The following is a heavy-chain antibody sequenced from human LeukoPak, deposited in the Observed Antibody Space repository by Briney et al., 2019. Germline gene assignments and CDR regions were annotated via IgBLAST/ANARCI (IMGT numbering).Heavy chain of an antibody. D-gene: IGHD3-10*01. V-gene: IGHV1-2*04. J-gene: IGHJ3*02. Sequence: ASVKVSCKASEYTFTGYYMHWMRQAPGQGLEWMGWINPNSGGTNYAQKFQGWVTMTRDTSISTAYMELSRLRSDDTAVYYCARDGGGRITMVRGVIIGDAFDIWGQGTMVTVSS. CDR1: EYTFTGYY. CDR2: INPNSGGT. CDR3: ARDGGGRITMVRGVIIGDAFDI.